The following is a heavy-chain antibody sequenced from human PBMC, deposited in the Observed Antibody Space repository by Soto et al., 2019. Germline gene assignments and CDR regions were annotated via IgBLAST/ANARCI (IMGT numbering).Heavy chain of an antibody. CDR2: ISTNSGSI. Sequence: DVQLVESGGGLVKPGGSLRLSCAASGFTFSSFVKHWVRQATEKGLEWVSSISTNSGSIYYGDSVKGRFTISRDNAKNLLSLQMNNLRAEDTAVYYCVRDKDTYGRMVFDSWGQGTLVTVSS. CDR3: VRDKDTYGRMVFDS. CDR1: GFTFSSFV. V-gene: IGHV3-21*06. J-gene: IGHJ4*02. D-gene: IGHD5-18*01.